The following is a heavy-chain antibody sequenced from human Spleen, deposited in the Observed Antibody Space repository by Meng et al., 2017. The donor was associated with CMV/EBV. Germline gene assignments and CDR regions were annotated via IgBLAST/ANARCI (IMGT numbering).Heavy chain of an antibody. CDR3: LTETSLKGFDY. Sequence: GGSLRLSCEVSGLTFSSYWMAWARQVPGKELKWVANISPDGSVTYYVDPVTGRFTISRDNTKASFYLQMTSLRAEDTAVYYCLTETSLKGFDYWGQGSLVTVSS. J-gene: IGHJ4*02. V-gene: IGHV3-7*01. D-gene: IGHD1-14*01. CDR2: ISPDGSVT. CDR1: GLTFSSYW.